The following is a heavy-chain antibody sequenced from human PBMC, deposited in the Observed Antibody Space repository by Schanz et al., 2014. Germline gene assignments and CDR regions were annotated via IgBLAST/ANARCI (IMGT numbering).Heavy chain of an antibody. CDR3: ARAISSGYSSGSYHFDS. D-gene: IGHD3-22*01. Sequence: QVQLVQSGSELKKSGASVKISCRTSGYTFSNYALNWVRQAPGQGLEWMGWITANTGHPTYVQGFKGRFVFSLDTSITTAYLEITDLTAEDTAVYYCARAISSGYSSGSYHFDSWGQGTRVTVSS. V-gene: IGHV7-4-1*02. CDR1: GYTFSNYA. J-gene: IGHJ4*02. CDR2: ITANTGHP.